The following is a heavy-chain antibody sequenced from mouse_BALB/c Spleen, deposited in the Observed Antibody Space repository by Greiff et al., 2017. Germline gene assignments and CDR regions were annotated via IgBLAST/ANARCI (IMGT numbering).Heavy chain of an antibody. J-gene: IGHJ2*01. V-gene: IGHV1-87*01. CDR2: IYPGDGDT. Sequence: QVQLKQSGAELARPGASVKLSCKASGYTFTSYWMQWVKQRPGQGLEWIGAIYPGDGDTRYTQKFKGKATLTAAKSSSTAYMQLSSLASEDSAVYYCARTATAHYFDYWGQGTTRTVSS. CDR1: GYTFTSYW. CDR3: ARTATAHYFDY. D-gene: IGHD1-2*01.